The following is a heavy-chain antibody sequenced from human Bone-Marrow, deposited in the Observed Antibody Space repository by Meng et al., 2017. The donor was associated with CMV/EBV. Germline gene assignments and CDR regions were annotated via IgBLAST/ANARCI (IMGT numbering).Heavy chain of an antibody. CDR1: GFTFRSFA. V-gene: IGHV3-30*04. Sequence: GESLKISCAASGFTFRSFAMNWVRQAAGKGLECVAVISYDGRNEHYVDSVKGRFTISRDNSKSTLYLQMNSLRAEDTAVHYCSRDYADSSGHWFDPWGQGTLVTVSS. CDR2: ISYDGRNE. J-gene: IGHJ5*02. CDR3: SRDYADSSGHWFDP. D-gene: IGHD6-6*01.